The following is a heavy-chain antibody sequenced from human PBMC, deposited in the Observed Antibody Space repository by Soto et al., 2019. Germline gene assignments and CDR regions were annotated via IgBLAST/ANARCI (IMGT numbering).Heavy chain of an antibody. D-gene: IGHD3-10*01. CDR2: TYYRSRFFS. J-gene: IGHJ5*02. V-gene: IGHV6-1*01. CDR3: VRDRYSSSGWFDP. CDR1: GDSVSSYSAA. Sequence: SQTLSLTCVISGDSVSSYSAAWNWIRQSPSGGLEWLGRTYYRSRFFSDYAESVKSRIIINPDTSKNQFPLQLKSVTPEDTAVYYCVRDRYSSSGWFDPWGQGTPVTVSS.